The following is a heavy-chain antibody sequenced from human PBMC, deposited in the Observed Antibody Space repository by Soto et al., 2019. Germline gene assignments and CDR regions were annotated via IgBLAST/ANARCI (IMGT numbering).Heavy chain of an antibody. Sequence: QVQLVQSGAEVKKPGSSVKVSCKASGGTFSSYAISWVRQAPGQGLEWMGGIIPIFGTANYAQKFQGRVTITADESTSTAYMELSSLRSEDTAVYYCARDFGWFGVLSYYYYGMDVWGQGTTVTVSS. V-gene: IGHV1-69*01. J-gene: IGHJ6*02. D-gene: IGHD3-10*01. CDR2: IIPIFGTA. CDR3: ARDFGWFGVLSYYYYGMDV. CDR1: GGTFSSYA.